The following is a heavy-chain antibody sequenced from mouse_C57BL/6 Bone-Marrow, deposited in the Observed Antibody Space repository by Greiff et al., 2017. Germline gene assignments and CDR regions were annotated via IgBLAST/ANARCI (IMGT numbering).Heavy chain of an antibody. Sequence: VQLQQSGAELVRPGASVKLSCTASGFNIPDDYMHWVKQRPEQGLEWIGWIDPETGDTDYAPKFQGKATITADTSSNTAYLQLSRLTSEDTAVYYCSTGWYYGNYVWFAYWGQGTLVTVSA. V-gene: IGHV14-4*01. CDR1: GFNIPDDY. J-gene: IGHJ3*01. D-gene: IGHD2-1*01. CDR3: STGWYYGNYVWFAY. CDR2: IDPETGDT.